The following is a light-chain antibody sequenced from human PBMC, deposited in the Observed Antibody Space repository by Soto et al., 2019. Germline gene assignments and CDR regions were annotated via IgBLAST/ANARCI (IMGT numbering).Light chain of an antibody. CDR1: QSVSSD. V-gene: IGKV3-11*01. CDR2: DAS. CDR3: QQRTNWSWT. J-gene: IGKJ1*01. Sequence: EIVLTQSPATLSLSPGEGATLSCRASQSVSSDLAWYQQKPGQAPRLLIYDASNRATGIPARFSGSGSGTDFTLTISSLEPEDFAIYSCQQRTNWSWTFGQGTKVEIK.